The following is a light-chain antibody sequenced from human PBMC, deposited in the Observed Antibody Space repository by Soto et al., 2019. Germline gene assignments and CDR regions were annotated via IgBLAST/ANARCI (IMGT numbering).Light chain of an antibody. V-gene: IGLV3-21*02. J-gene: IGLJ2*01. Sequence: SYELTQPPSVSVAQGRTARITCGGKKIGYKSVHWYQQTPGQAPVLVVHDDSDRPSGIPERFSGSNSGNTASLTISRVEAGDEADYYCQVWDSGSDHVQFGGGTNMTVL. CDR3: QVWDSGSDHVQ. CDR2: DDS. CDR1: KIGYKS.